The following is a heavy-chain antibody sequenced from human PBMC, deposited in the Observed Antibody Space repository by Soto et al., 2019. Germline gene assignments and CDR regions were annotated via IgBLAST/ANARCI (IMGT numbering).Heavy chain of an antibody. J-gene: IGHJ4*02. V-gene: IGHV4-39*01. CDR2: IYYSGST. CDR3: ARLSVYYYDSSGYWVN. CDR1: GGSISSSSYY. Sequence: QLQLQESGPGLVKPSETLSLTCTVSGGSISSSSYYWGWIRQPPGKGLEWIGSIYYSGSTYYNPSLKSRVTISVDTSKNQFSLKLSSVTAADTAVYYCARLSVYYYDSSGYWVNWGQGTLVTVSS. D-gene: IGHD3-22*01.